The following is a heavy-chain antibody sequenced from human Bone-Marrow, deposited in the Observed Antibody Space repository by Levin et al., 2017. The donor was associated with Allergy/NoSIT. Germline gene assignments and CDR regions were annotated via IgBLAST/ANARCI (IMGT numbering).Heavy chain of an antibody. D-gene: IGHD6-6*01. CDR1: GDSINNTNHY. Sequence: SQTLSLTCTVSGDSINNTNHYWSWIRQPAGHGLECIGRMFAGGAATYNRSPRSRVTISIDTSKNQFSLKFTSVTDADTAVCYCARDETYNSWHTGWFDPWGQGTLVTVSS. J-gene: IGHJ5*01. V-gene: IGHV4-61*02. CDR3: ARDETYNSWHTGWFDP. CDR2: MFAGGAA.